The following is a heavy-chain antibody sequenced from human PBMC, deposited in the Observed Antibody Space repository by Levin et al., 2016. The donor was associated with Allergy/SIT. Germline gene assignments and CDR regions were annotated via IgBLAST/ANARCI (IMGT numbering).Heavy chain of an antibody. V-gene: IGHV3-21*01. CDR2: ISSSSSYI. CDR3: ARAPATVTFFHYYYGMDV. D-gene: IGHD4-17*01. Sequence: VRQAPGKGLEWVSSISSSSSYIYYADSVKGRFTISRDNAKNSLYPQMNSLRAEDTAVYYCARAPATVTFFHYYYGMDVWGQGTTVTVSS. J-gene: IGHJ6*02.